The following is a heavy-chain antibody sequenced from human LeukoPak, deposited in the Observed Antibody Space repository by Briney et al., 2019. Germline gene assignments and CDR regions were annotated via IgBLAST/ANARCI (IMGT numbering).Heavy chain of an antibody. D-gene: IGHD6-13*01. J-gene: IGHJ3*02. Sequence: GGSLRLSCAASGFTFSSYGMHWVRQAPGKGLEWVAVIWYDGSNKYYADSVKGRFTISRDNSKNTLYLQMNSLRAEDTAVYYCARDRVYSSSWYSAFDIWGQGTMVTVSS. CDR2: IWYDGSNK. CDR3: ARDRVYSSSWYSAFDI. V-gene: IGHV3-33*01. CDR1: GFTFSSYG.